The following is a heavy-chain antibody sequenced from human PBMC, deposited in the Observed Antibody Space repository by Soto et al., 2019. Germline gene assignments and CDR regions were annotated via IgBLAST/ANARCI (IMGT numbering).Heavy chain of an antibody. Sequence: QVQLQETGPGLVKTSETLSLTCTVSGGSITSGDYYWSWVRQPPGKGLEWIGYIYYSGSTYYSPSLESRLTMSLDTSKNQFALKLSSVTAADTAVYYCARVDILTGYSKYYFDSWGQGTLVTVSS. V-gene: IGHV4-30-4*01. CDR2: IYYSGST. CDR1: GGSITSGDYY. D-gene: IGHD3-9*01. CDR3: ARVDILTGYSKYYFDS. J-gene: IGHJ4*02.